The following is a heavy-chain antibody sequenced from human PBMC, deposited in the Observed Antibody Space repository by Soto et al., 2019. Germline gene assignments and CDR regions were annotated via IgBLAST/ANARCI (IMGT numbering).Heavy chain of an antibody. Sequence: SETLSLTCAVYGGSFSGYFWNWIRQSPGKGLEWIGEINHSGSTNYNASLKSRVTISVDTSKKQFSLKLRSVTAADTAVYYCARARVAVAGTLDYWGQGTLVTVSS. D-gene: IGHD6-19*01. CDR3: ARARVAVAGTLDY. CDR1: GGSFSGYF. V-gene: IGHV4-34*01. CDR2: INHSGST. J-gene: IGHJ4*02.